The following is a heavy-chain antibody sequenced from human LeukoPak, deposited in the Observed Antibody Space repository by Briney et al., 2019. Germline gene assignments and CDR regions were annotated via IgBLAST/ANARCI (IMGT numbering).Heavy chain of an antibody. CDR1: GYTFTGYY. CDR2: INPNSGGT. V-gene: IGHV1-2*06. CDR3: ARDLDRTNGVCYTSAAFDI. Sequence: ASVKVSCKASGYTFTGYYMHWVRQAPGQGLEWMGRINPNSGGTNYAQKFQGRVTMTRDTSISTAYMELSRLRSDDTAVYYCARDLDRTNGVCYTSAAFDIWGQGTMVTVSS. D-gene: IGHD2-8*01. J-gene: IGHJ3*02.